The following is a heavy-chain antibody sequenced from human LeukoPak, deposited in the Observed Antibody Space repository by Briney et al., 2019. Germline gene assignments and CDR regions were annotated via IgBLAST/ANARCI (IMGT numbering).Heavy chain of an antibody. CDR2: INPSGGST. V-gene: IGHV1-46*01. CDR3: ARGSGETGGYYYVY. CDR1: GYPFTTYY. D-gene: IGHD3-22*01. Sequence: ASVKVSCKASGYPFTTYYVHWVRQAPGQGPEWMGIINPSGGSTNYAQNFQGRVTITADESTRTAYMELRTLRSEDTAIYYCARGSGETGGYYYVYWGRGTPVTVSS. J-gene: IGHJ4*02.